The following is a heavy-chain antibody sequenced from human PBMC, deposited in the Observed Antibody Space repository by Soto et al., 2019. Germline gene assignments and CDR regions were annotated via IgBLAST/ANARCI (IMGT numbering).Heavy chain of an antibody. CDR3: ARSPYYDILTGFRGGYYYIDV. V-gene: IGHV4-59*01. D-gene: IGHD3-9*01. Sequence: SETLSLTCTVSGGSISSYYWSWIRQPPGKGLEWIGYIYYSGSTNYNPSLKSRVTISVDTSKNQFSLKLSSVTAADTAVYYCARSPYYDILTGFRGGYYYIDVWGKGTTVTVSS. J-gene: IGHJ6*03. CDR1: GGSISSYY. CDR2: IYYSGST.